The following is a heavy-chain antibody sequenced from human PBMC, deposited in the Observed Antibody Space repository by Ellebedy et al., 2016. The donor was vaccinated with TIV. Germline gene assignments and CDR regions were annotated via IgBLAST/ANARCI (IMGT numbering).Heavy chain of an antibody. V-gene: IGHV1-46*01. J-gene: IGHJ4*02. Sequence: ASVKVSCXASGYTFTSYYMHWVRQAPGQGLEWMGIINPSGGSTSYAQKFQGRVTMTRDTSTSTVYMELSSLRSEDTAVYYCARDSQGFGEFDYWGQGTLVTVSS. D-gene: IGHD3-10*01. CDR2: INPSGGST. CDR3: ARDSQGFGEFDY. CDR1: GYTFTSYY.